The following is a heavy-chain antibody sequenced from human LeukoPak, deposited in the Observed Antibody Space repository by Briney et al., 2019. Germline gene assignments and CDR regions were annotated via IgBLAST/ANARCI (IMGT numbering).Heavy chain of an antibody. CDR3: ARDYVWGSRKIDF. CDR2: IFYSGST. V-gene: IGHV4-39*07. J-gene: IGHJ4*02. D-gene: IGHD3-16*01. Sequence: TSETLSLTCTVSGGSISSSSYYWGWIRQPPGKGLEWIGSIFYSGSTYYNPSLKSRVTISVDTSKHQFSLNLTSVTAADTAMYYCARDYVWGSRKIDFWGQGTLVTVSS. CDR1: GGSISSSSYY.